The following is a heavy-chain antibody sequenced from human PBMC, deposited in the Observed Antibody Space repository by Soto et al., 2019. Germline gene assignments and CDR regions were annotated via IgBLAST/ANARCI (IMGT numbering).Heavy chain of an antibody. CDR3: ARVPLRYFDGLLFSADENYYYGMDV. CDR2: INPNSGGT. V-gene: IGHV1-2*02. CDR1: GYTFTGYY. Sequence: DSVQVSCKASGYTFTGYYMHWVRQAPGQGLEWMGWINPNSGGTNYAQKFQGRVTMTRDTSISTAYMELSRLRSDDTAVYYCARVPLRYFDGLLFSADENYYYGMDVWGQGSTVTVSS. D-gene: IGHD3-9*01. J-gene: IGHJ6*02.